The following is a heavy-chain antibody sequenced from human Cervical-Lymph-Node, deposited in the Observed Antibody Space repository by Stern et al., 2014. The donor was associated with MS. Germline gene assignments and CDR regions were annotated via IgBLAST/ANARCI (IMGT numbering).Heavy chain of an antibody. CDR3: ARGYSSGFYTYFQH. CDR2: IWYDGSNK. D-gene: IGHD3-22*01. V-gene: IGHV3-33*01. CDR1: GFTFSSYG. J-gene: IGHJ1*01. Sequence: VQLVESGGGVVQPGRSLRLSCAASGFTFSSYGMHWVRQAPGKGLEWVAVIWYDGSNKYYADSGKGRFNISREDSENQLYMQMNVLRAEDTAVYYCARGYSSGFYTYFQHWGQGTLITVSS.